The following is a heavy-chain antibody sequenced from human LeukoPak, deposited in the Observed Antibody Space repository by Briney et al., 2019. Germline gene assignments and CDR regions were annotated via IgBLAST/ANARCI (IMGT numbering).Heavy chain of an antibody. CDR2: IGASGITT. CDR1: GFTFSSYW. D-gene: IGHD4/OR15-4a*01. J-gene: IGHJ6*02. V-gene: IGHV3-23*01. Sequence: GGSLRLSCAASGFTFSSYWMHWVRQAPGKGLEWVSGIGASGITTYDADSGKGRFTISRDNSKNTLHLQMNSLRAEDTAVYYCAKDIRRGTMYYYYYGMNVWGQGTTVTVSS. CDR3: AKDIRRGTMYYYYYGMNV.